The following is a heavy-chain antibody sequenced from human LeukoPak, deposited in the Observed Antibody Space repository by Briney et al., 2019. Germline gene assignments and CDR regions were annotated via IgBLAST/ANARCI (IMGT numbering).Heavy chain of an antibody. Sequence: PGGTLRLSCAASRFIFSSYGMSWVRQAPGKGLEWVSAISGSGAGTYYADSVKGRFTISRDHSKNTLLLQMNSLRVEDTAVYYCAKDRGSTDLDYMDVWGKGTTVTVSS. J-gene: IGHJ6*03. CDR3: AKDRGSTDLDYMDV. CDR1: RFIFSSYG. V-gene: IGHV3-23*01. D-gene: IGHD4-17*01. CDR2: ISGSGAGT.